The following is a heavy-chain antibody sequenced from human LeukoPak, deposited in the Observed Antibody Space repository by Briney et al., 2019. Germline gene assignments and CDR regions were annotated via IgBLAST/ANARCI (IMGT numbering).Heavy chain of an antibody. D-gene: IGHD5-18*01. Sequence: ASVKVSCKASGYTFTGYYMHWGRQAPGHGLEWMGWINPNSGGTNYAQKFQGRVTMTRDTYISTAYMEMSRLRSDDTAVYYCAREMVGYSYGYDFDYWGQGTLVTVSS. CDR3: AREMVGYSYGYDFDY. J-gene: IGHJ4*02. CDR2: INPNSGGT. CDR1: GYTFTGYY. V-gene: IGHV1-2*02.